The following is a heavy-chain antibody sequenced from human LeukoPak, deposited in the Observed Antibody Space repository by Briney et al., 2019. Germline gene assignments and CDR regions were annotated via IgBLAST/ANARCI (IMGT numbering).Heavy chain of an antibody. V-gene: IGHV3-23*01. CDR1: GLTFRNYA. D-gene: IGHD6-6*01. CDR3: AGEYSSSYEIDY. CDR2: ICANDGNT. Sequence: GGSLRLSCAASGLTFRNYAMSWVRQAPGKGLEWVSVICANDGNTYYADAVKGRFTISRDNAKNSLYLQMNSLRAEDTAVYYCAGEYSSSYEIDYWGQGTLVTVSS. J-gene: IGHJ4*02.